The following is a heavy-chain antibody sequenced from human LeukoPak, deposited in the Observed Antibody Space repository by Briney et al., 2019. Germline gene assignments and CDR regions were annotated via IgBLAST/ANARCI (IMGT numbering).Heavy chain of an antibody. CDR1: GYTFTSYG. J-gene: IGHJ3*02. D-gene: IGHD3-22*01. CDR3: ARYKGNYYDSSGYYPDAFDI. CDR2: ISAYNGNT. Sequence: GASVTVSCKASGYTFTSYGISWVRQAPGQGLEWMGWISAYNGNTNYAQKLQGRVTMTTDTSTSTAYMELRSLRSDDTAVYYCARYKGNYYDSSGYYPDAFDIWGQGTMVTVSS. V-gene: IGHV1-18*01.